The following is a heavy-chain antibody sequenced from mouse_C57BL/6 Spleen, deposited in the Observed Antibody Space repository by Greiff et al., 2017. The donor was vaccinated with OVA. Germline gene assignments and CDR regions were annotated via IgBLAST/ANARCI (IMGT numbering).Heavy chain of an antibody. J-gene: IGHJ1*03. CDR1: GYAFTNYL. V-gene: IGHV1-54*01. Sequence: VQLQQSGAELVRPGTSVKVSCKASGYAFTNYLIEWVKQRPGQGLEWIGVINPGSGGTNYNEKFKGKATLTADKSSSTAYMQLSSLTSEDSAVYFCARSSSWYFDVWGTGTTVTVSS. CDR2: INPGSGGT. D-gene: IGHD1-1*01. CDR3: ARSSSWYFDV.